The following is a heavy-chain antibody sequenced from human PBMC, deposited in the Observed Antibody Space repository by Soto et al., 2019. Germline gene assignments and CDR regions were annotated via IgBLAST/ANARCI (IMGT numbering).Heavy chain of an antibody. CDR1: GYTFTSYG. Sequence: ASVKVSCKASGYTFTSYGLNWVRQAPGQGLEWMGWITAYNDNTNYAQKVQGRAILAIDTSTTTGYMELRSLRSDDTAVYYCARGQIQSDFDYWGQGTLVTVSS. CDR2: ITAYNDNT. CDR3: ARGQIQSDFDY. V-gene: IGHV1-18*04. D-gene: IGHD3-3*01. J-gene: IGHJ4*02.